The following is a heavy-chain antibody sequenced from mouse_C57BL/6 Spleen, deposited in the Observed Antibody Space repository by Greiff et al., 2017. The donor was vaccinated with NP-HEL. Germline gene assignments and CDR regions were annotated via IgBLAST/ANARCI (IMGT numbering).Heavy chain of an antibody. Sequence: QVQLQQPGAELVKPGASVKLSCKASGYTFTSYWMHWVKQRPGQGLEWIGMIHPNSGSTNYNEKFKSKATLTVDKSSSTAYMQLSSLTSEDSAVYYCARGFVTTVVFDYWGQGTTLTVSS. CDR3: ARGFVTTVVFDY. D-gene: IGHD1-1*01. V-gene: IGHV1-64*01. CDR1: GYTFTSYW. J-gene: IGHJ2*01. CDR2: IHPNSGST.